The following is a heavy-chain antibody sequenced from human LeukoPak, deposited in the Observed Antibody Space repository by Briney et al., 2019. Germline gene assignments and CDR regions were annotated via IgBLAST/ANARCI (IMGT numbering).Heavy chain of an antibody. CDR2: ISSSSSTI. D-gene: IGHD3-22*01. J-gene: IGHJ4*02. CDR3: ARSWMIALDY. V-gene: IGHV3-48*04. CDR1: GFTFSSYS. Sequence: GGSLRLSCAASGFTFSSYSMNWVRQAPGKGLEWVSYISSSSSTIYYADSVKGRFTISRDNAKNSLYLQMNSLRAEDTAVYYCARSWMIALDYWGQGILVTVSS.